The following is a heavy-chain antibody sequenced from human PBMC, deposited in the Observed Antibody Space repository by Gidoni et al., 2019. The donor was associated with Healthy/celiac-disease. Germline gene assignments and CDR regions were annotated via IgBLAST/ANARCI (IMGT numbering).Heavy chain of an antibody. Sequence: EVQLVESGGGLVKPGGSLRLSCAASGFTFSSYSMTWVRQAPGKGLEWVSSISSSSSYIYYVDSVKGRFTISRDNAKNSLYLQMNSLRAEDTAVYYCARGEYSSSPYYYYGMDVWGQGTTVTVSS. CDR1: GFTFSSYS. D-gene: IGHD6-6*01. J-gene: IGHJ6*02. V-gene: IGHV3-21*01. CDR3: ARGEYSSSPYYYYGMDV. CDR2: ISSSSSYI.